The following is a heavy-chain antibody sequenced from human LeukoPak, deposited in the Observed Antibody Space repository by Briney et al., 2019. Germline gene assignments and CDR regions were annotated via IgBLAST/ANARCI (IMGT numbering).Heavy chain of an antibody. CDR2: INPDGSQK. CDR1: GFSFSGSW. CDR3: AAWTDRGYNF. V-gene: IGHV3-7*01. Sequence: PGGSLRLSCAASGFSFSGSWMNWVRQAPGKGLEWVANINPDGSQKRFVDSVMGRFTMSRANAKNSLYLQMNSLRSEDTAVFYCAAWTDRGYNFWGQGTLVTVSS. D-gene: IGHD5-24*01. J-gene: IGHJ4*02.